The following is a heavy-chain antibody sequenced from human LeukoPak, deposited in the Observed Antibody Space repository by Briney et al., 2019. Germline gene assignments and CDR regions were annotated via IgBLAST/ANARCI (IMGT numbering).Heavy chain of an antibody. CDR1: GFTFDDYG. J-gene: IGHJ4*02. CDR3: AKDLISNYYASGSYL. D-gene: IGHD3-10*01. CDR2: ISGSGGST. Sequence: GGSLRLSCAASGFTFDDYGMSWVRQAPGKGLEWVSAISGSGGSTYYADSVKGRFTISRDNSKNTLYLQMNSLRAEDTAVYYCAKDLISNYYASGSYLWGQGTLVTVSS. V-gene: IGHV3-23*01.